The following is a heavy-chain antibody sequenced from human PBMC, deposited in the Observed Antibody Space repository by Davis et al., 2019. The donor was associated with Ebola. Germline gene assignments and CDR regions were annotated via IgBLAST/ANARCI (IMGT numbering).Heavy chain of an antibody. J-gene: IGHJ4*02. Sequence: GSLRLSCAVYGGSFSGYYWSWIRQPPGKGLEWIGEINHSGTTNYNPSLKSRLTISVDTSKNQFSLKLSSVTAADTAVYYCASGIPGYWGQGTLVTVSS. CDR2: INHSGTT. V-gene: IGHV4-34*01. CDR3: ASGIPGY. D-gene: IGHD2-2*02. CDR1: GGSFSGYY.